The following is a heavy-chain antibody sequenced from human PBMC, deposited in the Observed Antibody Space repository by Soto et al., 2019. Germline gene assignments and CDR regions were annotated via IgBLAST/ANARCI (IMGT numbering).Heavy chain of an antibody. CDR3: ASDRSLGSNWYYYLES. V-gene: IGHV3-48*02. Sequence: GSLRLSCPASGFTFSSRAMNWVRQFPGRGLEWVSYISSSSSNIDYADSVKGRFTVSRDNAKNSLYLQMNTLRDEDTAVYYCASDRSLGSNWYYYLESWGQGTLVTVSS. CDR2: ISSSSSNI. CDR1: GFTFSSRA. J-gene: IGHJ4*02. D-gene: IGHD1-20*01.